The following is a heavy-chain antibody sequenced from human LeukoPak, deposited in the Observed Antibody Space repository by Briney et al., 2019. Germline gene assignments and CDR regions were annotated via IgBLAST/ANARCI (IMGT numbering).Heavy chain of an antibody. CDR3: ARHQDSSNYGIDF. Sequence: GESLKISCQGSGYSFTTYWIGWVRQMPGKGLEWMGVIYPGDSDTRYSPSFQGQVTMSADKSISTAYLQWRSLKASDTAMYYCARHQDSSNYGIDFWGQGTLVTVSS. CDR1: GYSFTTYW. J-gene: IGHJ4*02. V-gene: IGHV5-51*01. CDR2: IYPGDSDT. D-gene: IGHD4-11*01.